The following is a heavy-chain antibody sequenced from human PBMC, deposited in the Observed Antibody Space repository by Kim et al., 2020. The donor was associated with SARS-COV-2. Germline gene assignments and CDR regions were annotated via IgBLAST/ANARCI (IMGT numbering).Heavy chain of an antibody. CDR1: GGSFSGYY. Sequence: SETLSLTCAVYGGSFSGYYWSWIRQHPGKGLEWIGEINHSGSTNYNPSLKSRVTISVDTSKNQFSLKLSSVTAADTAVYYCSRGHDSSGYYYVIQAFDI. CDR2: INHSGST. V-gene: IGHV4-34*01. J-gene: IGHJ3*02. D-gene: IGHD3-22*01. CDR3: SRGHDSSGYYYVIQAFDI.